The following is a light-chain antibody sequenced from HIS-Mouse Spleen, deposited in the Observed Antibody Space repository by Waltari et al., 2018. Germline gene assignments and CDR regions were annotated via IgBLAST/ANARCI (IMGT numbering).Light chain of an antibody. CDR2: DDS. J-gene: IGLJ2*01. CDR3: QVWDSSSDHVV. V-gene: IGLV3-21*03. Sequence: SYVLTQPPSVSVAPGKTARITCGGNNIGSKSVHWYQQKPGQAPVLVVYDDSDRPPWIPGRFSGSNSGNTATLTISRVEAGDEADYYCQVWDSSSDHVVFGGGTKLTVL. CDR1: NIGSKS.